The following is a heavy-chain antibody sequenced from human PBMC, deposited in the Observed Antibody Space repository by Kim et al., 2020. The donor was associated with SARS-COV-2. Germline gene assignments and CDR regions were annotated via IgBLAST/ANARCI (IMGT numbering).Heavy chain of an antibody. D-gene: IGHD6-13*01. CDR3: ARGSFQQGFDP. J-gene: IGHJ5*02. CDR2: IKSDGSDT. Sequence: GGSLRLSCEASGFTFSSYWMNWVRQGPGKGLVWVSRIKSDGSDTHYADSVKGRFTISRDNAKNTLHLQLNSLGVEDTAIYYCARGSFQQGFDPWGRGNPSHRLL. V-gene: IGHV3-74*01. CDR1: GFTFSSYW.